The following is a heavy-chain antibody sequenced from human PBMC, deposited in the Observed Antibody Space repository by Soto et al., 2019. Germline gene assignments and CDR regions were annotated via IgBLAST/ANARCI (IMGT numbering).Heavy chain of an antibody. D-gene: IGHD6-19*01. Sequence: EVQLVESGGGLIQPGGSLRLSCAASGFAVSSKYMTWVRQAPGKGLEWVSVIYGGGTTYYADSVKGRFTISRDTSKNTLYLQRNSLRAEDTAVYYCVQTTGWPGLDFWGQGTLVTVSS. J-gene: IGHJ4*02. V-gene: IGHV3-53*01. CDR2: IYGGGTT. CDR3: VQTTGWPGLDF. CDR1: GFAVSSKY.